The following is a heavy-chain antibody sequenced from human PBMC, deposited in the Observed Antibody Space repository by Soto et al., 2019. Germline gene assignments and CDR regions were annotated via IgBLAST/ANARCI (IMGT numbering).Heavy chain of an antibody. Sequence: QVQLVESGGGLVRAGGSLRLACAASGFTFSDYYMSWIRQAPGKGLEWVSYISSTGSPINYADSVKGRFTISRDNAKNSLFLQMNSLRAEDTAVYYCARPWYSYYGIDVWGQGTTVTVS. J-gene: IGHJ6*02. CDR2: ISSTGSPI. CDR3: ARPWYSYYGIDV. V-gene: IGHV3-11*01. D-gene: IGHD2-15*01. CDR1: GFTFSDYY.